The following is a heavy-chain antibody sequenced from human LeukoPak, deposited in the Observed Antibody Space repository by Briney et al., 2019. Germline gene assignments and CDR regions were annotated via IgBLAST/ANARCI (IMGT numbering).Heavy chain of an antibody. CDR1: GFTFNNAW. J-gene: IGHJ4*02. Sequence: PGGSLRLSCAASGFTFNNAWMSWVRQAPGKGLEWVGRIKSKTDGGTTDYAAPVKGRFTISRDDSKNTLYLQMNSLKTEDTAVYYCTTDRYGSSSWDYWGQGTLVTVSS. CDR3: TTDRYGSSSWDY. D-gene: IGHD6-13*01. V-gene: IGHV3-15*01. CDR2: IKSKTDGGTT.